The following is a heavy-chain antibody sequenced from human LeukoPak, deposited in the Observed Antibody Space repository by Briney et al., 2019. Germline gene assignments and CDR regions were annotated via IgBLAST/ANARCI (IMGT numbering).Heavy chain of an antibody. CDR3: ARDRGSGYGNWLDP. J-gene: IGHJ5*02. V-gene: IGHV4-59*11. D-gene: IGHD5-12*01. CDR2: IYYSGST. Sequence: SETLSLTCSVSGGSISSHYWSWIRQPPGKGLEWIGYIYYSGSTNYNPSLKSRVTISVDTPKNQFSLKLSSVTAADAAVYYCARDRGSGYGNWLDPWGQGTLVTVSS. CDR1: GGSISSHY.